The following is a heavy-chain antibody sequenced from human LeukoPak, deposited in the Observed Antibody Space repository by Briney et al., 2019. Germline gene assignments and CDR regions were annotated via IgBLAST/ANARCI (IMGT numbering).Heavy chain of an antibody. CDR2: IYYSGST. D-gene: IGHD2-2*01. J-gene: IGHJ6*03. Sequence: NASETLSLTCTVSGGSISSSSYYWGWIRQPPGKGLEWIGSIYYSGSTYYNPSLKSRVTISVDTSKNQFSLKLSSVTAADTAVYYCARGRIVVVPAATYYMDVWGKGTTVTVSS. CDR1: GGSISSSSYY. V-gene: IGHV4-39*07. CDR3: ARGRIVVVPAATYYMDV.